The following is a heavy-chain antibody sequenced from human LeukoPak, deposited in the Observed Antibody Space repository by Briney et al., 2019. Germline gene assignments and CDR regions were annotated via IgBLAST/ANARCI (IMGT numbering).Heavy chain of an antibody. CDR3: AADSSGWSRIKNYYYYGMDV. V-gene: IGHV1-58*02. J-gene: IGHJ6*02. Sequence: SVKVSCKASGFTFTSSAMQWVRQVRGQRLEWIGWIVVGSGNTNYAQKFQERVTITRDMSTSTAYMELSSLRSEDTAVYYCAADSSGWSRIKNYYYYGMDVWGQGTTVTVSS. CDR1: GFTFTSSA. CDR2: IVVGSGNT. D-gene: IGHD6-19*01.